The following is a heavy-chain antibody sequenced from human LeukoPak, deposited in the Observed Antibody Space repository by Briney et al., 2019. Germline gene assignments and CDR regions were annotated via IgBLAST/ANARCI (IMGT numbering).Heavy chain of an antibody. V-gene: IGHV3-23*01. CDR1: GFTFSSYA. J-gene: IGHJ4*02. CDR2: ISGSGGST. D-gene: IGHD6-19*01. CDR3: AKVGGIAVAGTWVDY. Sequence: GGSLRLSCAASGFTFSSYAMSWVRQAPGKGLEWVSAISGSGGSTYYADSVKGRFTISRDNSKNTLYLQMSSLRAEDTAVYYCAKVGGIAVAGTWVDYWGQGTLVTVSS.